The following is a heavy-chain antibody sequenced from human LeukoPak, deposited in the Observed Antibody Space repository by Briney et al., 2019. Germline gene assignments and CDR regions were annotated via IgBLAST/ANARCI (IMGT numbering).Heavy chain of an antibody. CDR3: ARHPYTAMAHFDY. Sequence: ASGTLSLICTVSGGSISNYYWSWIWRPPGKGLECIGYSSYSGSTNSHPSLKSRVTISVDTSKNQFSLRLNSVTAADTAVYYCARHPYTAMAHFDYWGQGTLVIVSS. CDR1: GGSISNYY. J-gene: IGHJ4*02. V-gene: IGHV4-59*08. CDR2: SSYSGST. D-gene: IGHD5-18*01.